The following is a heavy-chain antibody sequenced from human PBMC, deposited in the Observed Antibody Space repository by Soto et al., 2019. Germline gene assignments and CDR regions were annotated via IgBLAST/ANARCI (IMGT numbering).Heavy chain of an antibody. CDR2: ISGSGGST. D-gene: IGHD4-17*01. J-gene: IGHJ4*02. CDR1: GFTFSSYA. CDR3: AKFTSTVTFLDY. V-gene: IGHV3-23*01. Sequence: EVQLLESGGGLVQPGGSLRLSCAASGFTFSSYAMSWVRQAPGKGLEWVSAISGSGGSTYYADSVKGRFTISRDNSNNPLYLHMDSPRAEDTAVYYCAKFTSTVTFLDYWGQGTLVTVSS.